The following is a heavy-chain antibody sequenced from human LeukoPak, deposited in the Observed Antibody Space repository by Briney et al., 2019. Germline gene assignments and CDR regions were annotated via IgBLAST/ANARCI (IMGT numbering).Heavy chain of an antibody. CDR2: VSFDGDNK. V-gene: IGHV3-30-3*01. Sequence: GGSLRLSCAASGFTFSSYAMHWVRQAPGKGLEWVAVVSFDGDNKYYADSVKDRFTISRDNSQNTLYLQLNSLRAEDTALYYCAKGVRSGTYYDCFDPWGQGTLVTVSS. J-gene: IGHJ5*02. CDR3: AKGVRSGTYYDCFDP. CDR1: GFTFSSYA. D-gene: IGHD1-26*01.